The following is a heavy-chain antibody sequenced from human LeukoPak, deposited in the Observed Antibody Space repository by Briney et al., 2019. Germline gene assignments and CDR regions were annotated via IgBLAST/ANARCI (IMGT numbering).Heavy chain of an antibody. D-gene: IGHD2-2*01. J-gene: IGHJ3*02. Sequence: SETLSLTCTVSGGSISSYYWSWLRQPPGKGLEGVGYIYYSGSTKYNPSLKSRVTISVDTSKNQFSLKLSSVTAADTAVYYCARDLGVVPAAIYAFDIWGQGTMVTVSS. CDR2: IYYSGST. CDR1: GGSISSYY. V-gene: IGHV4-59*01. CDR3: ARDLGVVPAAIYAFDI.